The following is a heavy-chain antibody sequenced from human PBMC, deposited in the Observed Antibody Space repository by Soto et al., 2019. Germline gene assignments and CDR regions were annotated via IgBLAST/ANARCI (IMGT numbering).Heavy chain of an antibody. J-gene: IGHJ6*02. V-gene: IGHV3-53*01. Sequence: GGSLRLSCAASGFTVSSNYMSWVRQAPGKGLEWVSVIYSGGSTYYADSVKGRFTISRDNSKNTLYLQMNSLRAEDTAVYYCASHDGGYSYGREENWGYAYYYYYGMDVWGQGTTVTVSS. CDR1: GFTVSSNY. CDR3: ASHDGGYSYGREENWGYAYYYYYGMDV. D-gene: IGHD5-18*01. CDR2: IYSGGST.